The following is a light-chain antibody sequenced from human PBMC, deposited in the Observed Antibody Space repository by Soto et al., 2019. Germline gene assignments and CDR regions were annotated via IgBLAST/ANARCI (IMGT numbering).Light chain of an antibody. Sequence: DILMRQSTPSLAASVGDRVTITCRASQSIDRFLNWYQQKPGKAPKLLIFAASSLQDGVPSRFSGSGSGTDFALTITSLQPEDLSTYYCQQTHGTPYNFGQGNKLPIK. CDR1: QSIDRF. CDR2: AAS. CDR3: QQTHGTPYN. J-gene: IGKJ2*01. V-gene: IGKV1-39*01.